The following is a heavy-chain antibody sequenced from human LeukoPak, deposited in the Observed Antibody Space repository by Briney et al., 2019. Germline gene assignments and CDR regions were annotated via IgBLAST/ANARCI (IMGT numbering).Heavy chain of an antibody. D-gene: IGHD3-10*01. V-gene: IGHV4-30-4*01. J-gene: IGHJ6*04. CDR3: AGDYYGSGKYYYYGMDV. CDR1: GGSISSGDYY. CDR2: IYYSGST. Sequence: ESSQTLSPTCTVSGGSISSGDYYWSWIRQPPGKGLEWIGYIYYSGSTYYNPSLKSRVTISVDTSKNQFSLKLSSVTAADTAVYYCAGDYYGSGKYYYYGMDVWGKGAAVTVAS.